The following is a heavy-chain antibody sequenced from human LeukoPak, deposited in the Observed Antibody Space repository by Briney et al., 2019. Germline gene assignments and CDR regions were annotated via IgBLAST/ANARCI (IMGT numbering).Heavy chain of an antibody. CDR1: GYSFTSYW. V-gene: IGHV5-51*03. J-gene: IGHJ3*02. CDR3: AINPAAGTDAFDI. CDR2: IYPGDSDT. Sequence: KPGESLQISCKGSGYSFTSYWIGWGRQLPGKGLEWMGIIYPGDSDTRYSPSFQGQVTISADKSISTAYLQWSSLKASDTAMYYCAINPAAGTDAFDIWGQGTMVTVSS. D-gene: IGHD6-19*01.